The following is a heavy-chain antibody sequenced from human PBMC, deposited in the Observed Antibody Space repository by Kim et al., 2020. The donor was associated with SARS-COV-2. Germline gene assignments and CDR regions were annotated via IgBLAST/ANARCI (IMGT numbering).Heavy chain of an antibody. D-gene: IGHD3-16*01. J-gene: IGHJ4*02. CDR1: GGSFSGYY. CDR3: ARAPLGGPPNY. V-gene: IGHV4-34*01. Sequence: SETLSLTCAVYGGSFSGYYWSWIRQPPGKGLVWIGEINHSGSTNYNPSLKSRVTISVDTSKNQFSLKLSSVTAADTAVYYCARAPLGGPPNYWGQGTLVTVSS. CDR2: INHSGST.